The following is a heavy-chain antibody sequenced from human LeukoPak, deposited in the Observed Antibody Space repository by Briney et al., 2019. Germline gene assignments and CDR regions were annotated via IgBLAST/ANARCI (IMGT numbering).Heavy chain of an antibody. CDR2: LYQTGTT. Sequence: SETLSLTCAVSGYSITSGYYWGWIRQSPAKGLEWIGYLYQTGTTYYNPSLKSRVTLSVDTSKNQFSLNLSSVTAADTALYYCARLGFASSWSFDFWGQGTLATVSS. CDR1: GYSITSGYY. V-gene: IGHV4-38-2*01. CDR3: ARLGFASSWSFDF. D-gene: IGHD6-13*01. J-gene: IGHJ4*02.